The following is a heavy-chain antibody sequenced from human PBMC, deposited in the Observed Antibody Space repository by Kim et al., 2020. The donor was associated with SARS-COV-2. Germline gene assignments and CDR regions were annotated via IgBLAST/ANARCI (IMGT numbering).Heavy chain of an antibody. CDR3: ARGYCSSTSCYVLFDY. J-gene: IGHJ4*01. Sequence: SETLSLTCAVYGGSFSGYYWSWIRQPPGKGLEWIGEINHSGSTNYNPSLKSRVTISVDTSKNQFSLKLSSVTAADTAVYYCARGYCSSTSCYVLFDYWG. CDR1: GGSFSGYY. CDR2: INHSGST. V-gene: IGHV4-34*01. D-gene: IGHD2-2*01.